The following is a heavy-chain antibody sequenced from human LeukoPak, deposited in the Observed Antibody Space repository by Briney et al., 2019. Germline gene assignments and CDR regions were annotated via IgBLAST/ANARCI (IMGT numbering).Heavy chain of an antibody. CDR2: IRYDGSNK. Sequence: GGSLRLSCAASGFTFSSYGMHWVRQAPGKGLEWVAFIRYDGSNKYYADSVKGRFTISRDNSKNTLYLQMNSLRAEDTAVYYCAHRPPLRFLEWLSADYWGQGTLVTVSS. V-gene: IGHV3-30*02. CDR1: GFTFSSYG. J-gene: IGHJ4*02. D-gene: IGHD3-3*01. CDR3: AHRPPLRFLEWLSADY.